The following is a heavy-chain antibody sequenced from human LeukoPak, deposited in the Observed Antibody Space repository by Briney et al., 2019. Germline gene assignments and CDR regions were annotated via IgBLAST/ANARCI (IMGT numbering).Heavy chain of an antibody. CDR2: IIPIFGTA. CDR1: GGTFSNYG. D-gene: IGHD3-10*01. Sequence: ASVKVSCMASGGTFSNYGIGWVRQAPGQGLEWMGGIIPIFGTANYAQNLQGRVTITADESTTTAYMELSSLRSDDTAVYYCARFDPGVHPGDYWGQGTLVTVSS. CDR3: ARFDPGVHPGDY. J-gene: IGHJ4*02. V-gene: IGHV1-69*13.